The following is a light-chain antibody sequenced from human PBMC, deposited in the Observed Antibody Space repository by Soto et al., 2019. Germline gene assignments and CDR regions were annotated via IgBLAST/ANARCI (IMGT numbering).Light chain of an antibody. V-gene: IGKV1-5*01. CDR2: DAS. CDR1: QSVRSW. CDR3: QQYDDYPLT. J-gene: IGKJ4*01. Sequence: DIQMTQSPSTLSASVGDRVTITCRASQSVRSWLAWYQQKPGKAPKFLIYDASTLESGVPSRFSGSGSGTEFTLTISSLQPDDFATYSCQQYDDYPLTFGGGTKVEI.